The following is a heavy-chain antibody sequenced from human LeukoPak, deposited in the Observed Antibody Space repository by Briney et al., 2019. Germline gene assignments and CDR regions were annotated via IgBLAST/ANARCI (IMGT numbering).Heavy chain of an antibody. V-gene: IGHV3-23*01. J-gene: IGHJ4*02. CDR3: AREVGRFDY. CDR2: ISGGGDSI. D-gene: IGHD1-26*01. CDR1: GFTFSSYA. Sequence: PGGSLRLSCAASGFTFSSYAMSWVRQAPGKGLEWVSTISGGGDSIYYADSVKGRFTISRDNSKNTLYLQMNSLRAEDTAVYDCAREVGRFDYWGQGTLVTVSS.